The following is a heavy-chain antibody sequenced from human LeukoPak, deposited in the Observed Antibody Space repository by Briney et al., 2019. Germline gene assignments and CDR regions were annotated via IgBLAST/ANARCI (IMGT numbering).Heavy chain of an antibody. CDR2: IYHSGST. J-gene: IGHJ3*02. V-gene: IGHV4-38-2*02. D-gene: IGHD6-19*01. CDR1: GYFISSGYY. CDR3: ARVSASTAVAGEAFDI. Sequence: SETLSLTCTVSGYFISSGYYWGWIRQPPGKGLEWIGSIYHSGSTYYNPPLKSRVTISVDTSKNQFSLKLSSVTAADTAVYYCARVSASTAVAGEAFDIWGQGTMVTVSS.